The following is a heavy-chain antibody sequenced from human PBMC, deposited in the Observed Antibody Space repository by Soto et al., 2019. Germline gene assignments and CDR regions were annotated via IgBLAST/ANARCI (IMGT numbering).Heavy chain of an antibody. Sequence: SVSNAWMNWVRQAPGKGLEWVGRIKSKTDGGTTDYAAPVKGRFTISRDDSKNTLYLQMNSLKTEDTAVYYCTTGTRVWGSYPDYWGQGTLVTVSS. CDR1: SVSNAW. CDR3: TTGTRVWGSYPDY. V-gene: IGHV3-15*07. D-gene: IGHD3-16*02. J-gene: IGHJ4*02. CDR2: IKSKTDGGTT.